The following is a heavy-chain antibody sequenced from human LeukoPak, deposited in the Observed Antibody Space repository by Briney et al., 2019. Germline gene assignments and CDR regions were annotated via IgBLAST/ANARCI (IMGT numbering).Heavy chain of an antibody. CDR3: ARDLWNFYDDSGYNRDFDS. Sequence: GASVKVSCKATSRISWVRQAPGQGLEWMGWIGTYGGDTYYAQKFQGRITVTTDTSTSTVYMERRNLRSDDTAVYYCARDLWNFYDDSGYNRDFDSWGQGTLVTVSS. CDR2: IGTYGGDT. J-gene: IGHJ5*01. D-gene: IGHD3-22*01. CDR1: TSR. V-gene: IGHV1-18*01.